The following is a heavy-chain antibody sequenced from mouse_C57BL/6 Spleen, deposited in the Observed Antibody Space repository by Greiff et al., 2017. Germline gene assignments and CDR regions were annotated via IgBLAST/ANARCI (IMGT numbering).Heavy chain of an antibody. CDR1: GYTFTSYW. D-gene: IGHD2-3*01. CDR3: ARNEGYYGAVDY. J-gene: IGHJ2*01. V-gene: IGHV1-61*01. Sequence: QVQLQQPGAELVRPGSSVKLSCKASGYTFTSYWMDWVKQRPGQGLEWIGNIYPSDSETHYNQKFKDKDTLTVDKSSSTAYTQLSSLTCEDSAVYYCARNEGYYGAVDYWGQGTTLTVSS. CDR2: IYPSDSET.